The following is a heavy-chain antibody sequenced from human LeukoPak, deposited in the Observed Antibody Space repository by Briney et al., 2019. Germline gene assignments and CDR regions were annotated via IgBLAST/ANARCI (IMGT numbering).Heavy chain of an antibody. Sequence: GASVKVSCKASGYTFTSYDINWVRQAPGQGLEWMGGIIPIFGTANYAQKFQGRVTMTTDTSTSTAYMELRSLRSDDTAVYYCARHSSSWYYFDYWGQGTLVTVSS. CDR1: GYTFTSYD. J-gene: IGHJ4*02. V-gene: IGHV1-69*05. D-gene: IGHD6-13*01. CDR3: ARHSSSWYYFDY. CDR2: IIPIFGTA.